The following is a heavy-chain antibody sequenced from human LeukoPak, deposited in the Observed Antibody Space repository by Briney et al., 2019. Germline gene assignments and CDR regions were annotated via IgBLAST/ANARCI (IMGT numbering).Heavy chain of an antibody. CDR2: ISHSGGP. V-gene: IGHV4-4*02. CDR1: DGSISSDNW. D-gene: IGHD2-8*02. Sequence: SGTLSLTCAVSDGSISSDNWWSWVRQPPGKGLEWIGEISHSGGPNFNPSLKSRVIISVDKSRNQFSLNLSSVTAADTAVYYCASHSWFSLSDWGQGTLVTVSS. CDR3: ASHSWFSLSD. J-gene: IGHJ4*02.